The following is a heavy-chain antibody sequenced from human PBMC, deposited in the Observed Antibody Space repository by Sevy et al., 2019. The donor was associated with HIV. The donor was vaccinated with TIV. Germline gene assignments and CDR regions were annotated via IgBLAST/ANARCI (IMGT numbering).Heavy chain of an antibody. V-gene: IGHV3-23*01. J-gene: IGHJ4*02. CDR3: ARLITMVRGVTAKQLDY. CDR1: GFTFSSYA. CDR2: ISGSGGST. Sequence: GGSLRLSCAASGFTFSSYAMSWVRQAPGKGLEWVSAISGSGGSTYYADSVKGRFTISRDNSKNTLYLQMNSLRAEDTAVYYFARLITMVRGVTAKQLDYWGQGTLVTVSS. D-gene: IGHD3-10*01.